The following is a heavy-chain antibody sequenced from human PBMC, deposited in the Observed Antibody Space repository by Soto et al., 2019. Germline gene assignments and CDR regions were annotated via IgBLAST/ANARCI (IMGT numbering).Heavy chain of an antibody. J-gene: IGHJ4*02. D-gene: IGHD2-15*01. V-gene: IGHV3-23*01. CDR1: GFTFSSYA. CDR2: ISGSGGST. CDR3: AKDSANCSGGSCYDDYFDY. Sequence: GGSLRLSCAASGFTFSSYAMSWVRQAPGKGLEWVSAISGSGGSTYYADSVKGRFTISRDNSKNTLYLQMNSLRAEDTAVYYCAKDSANCSGGSCYDDYFDYWDQGTLVTVSS.